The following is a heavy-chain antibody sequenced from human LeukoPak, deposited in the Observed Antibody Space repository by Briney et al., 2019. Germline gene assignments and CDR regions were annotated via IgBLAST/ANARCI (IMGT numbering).Heavy chain of an antibody. D-gene: IGHD1-26*01. Sequence: GGSLRLSCAASGFSFSSYAMHWVRQAPGKGLEWVAVISYDGSNKYYADSVKGRFTISRDNSKNTLYLQMNSLRAEDTAVYYCARDLSGSYRTPYYYYGMDVWGQGTTVTVSS. V-gene: IGHV3-30-3*01. CDR1: GFSFSSYA. J-gene: IGHJ6*02. CDR2: ISYDGSNK. CDR3: ARDLSGSYRTPYYYYGMDV.